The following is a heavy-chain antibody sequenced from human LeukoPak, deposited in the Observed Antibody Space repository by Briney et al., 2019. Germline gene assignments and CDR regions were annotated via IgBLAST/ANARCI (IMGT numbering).Heavy chain of an antibody. V-gene: IGHV5-51*01. CDR2: IYPGDPDT. J-gene: IGHJ4*02. D-gene: IGHD2-21*02. Sequence: GESLKISFKGSGYSFTKYWIGWVRQMPGKGLEWMGIIYPGDPDTTYSPSFQGQVTISADKSISTAYLQWSSLRASDTAIYYCARRRGVTATLNYFDYWGQGTLVTVSS. CDR3: ARRRGVTATLNYFDY. CDR1: GYSFTKYW.